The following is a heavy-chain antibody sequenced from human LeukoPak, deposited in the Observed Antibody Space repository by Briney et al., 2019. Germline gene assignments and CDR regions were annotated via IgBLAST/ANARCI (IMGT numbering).Heavy chain of an antibody. CDR2: IKQDGSEQ. CDR1: GFTFSNSW. D-gene: IGHD6-19*01. J-gene: IGHJ4*02. V-gene: IGHV3-7*01. CDR3: AKGGWYPDF. Sequence: GGSLRLSCAASGFTFSNSWMSWVRQAPGKGLEWVAYIKQDGSEQFYVDSVKGRFTISRDNAKNSLDLQMNSLKAEDTAVYYCAKGGWYPDFWGQGSLVTVSS.